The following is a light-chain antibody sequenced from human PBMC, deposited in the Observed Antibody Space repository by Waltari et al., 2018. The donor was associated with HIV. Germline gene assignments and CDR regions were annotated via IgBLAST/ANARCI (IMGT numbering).Light chain of an antibody. CDR1: QDIGNS. J-gene: IGKJ4*01. Sequence: DIQMAQFPSSMSASVGDRVTITCRATQDIGNSVSWYQQRPGKVPKPLVYGAYIRHGGVASRFTGSGSGTEYTLTISSLQPEDFATYYCHQYFSDPFTFGGGTKVEI. CDR3: HQYFSDPFT. CDR2: GAY. V-gene: IGKV1-NL1*01.